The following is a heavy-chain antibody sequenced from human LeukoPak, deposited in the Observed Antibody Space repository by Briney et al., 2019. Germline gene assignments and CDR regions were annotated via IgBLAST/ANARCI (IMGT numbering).Heavy chain of an antibody. CDR1: GFTLRSYT. V-gene: IGHV3-74*01. CDR2: INSDGSSR. J-gene: IGHJ4*02. CDR3: AREDYSGYDFYDY. Sequence: PGGSLRLSCAASGFTLRSYTMHWGCQAPGKGLVWASLINSDGSSRNYADSVKGRFTISRDNAKNTLYLQMNSLRVEDTAVYYCAREDYSGYDFYDYWGQGSLVTVSS. D-gene: IGHD5-12*01.